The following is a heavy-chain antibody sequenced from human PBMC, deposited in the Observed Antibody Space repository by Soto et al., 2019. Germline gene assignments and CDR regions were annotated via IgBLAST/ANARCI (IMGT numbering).Heavy chain of an antibody. V-gene: IGHV4-30-4*01. J-gene: IGHJ4*02. D-gene: IGHD3-10*01. CDR3: ARAGFAYGHLLF. CDR1: GGPIKTGDYY. Sequence: AQTLSLTCNVSGGPIKTGDYYWNWIRQPPGKGLEWIGYVFYSGANNYSTSLKSRAAISMDTSKNQFSLSLTSVTAAETAVYYCARAGFAYGHLLFWGQGIRVTVSS. CDR2: VFYSGAN.